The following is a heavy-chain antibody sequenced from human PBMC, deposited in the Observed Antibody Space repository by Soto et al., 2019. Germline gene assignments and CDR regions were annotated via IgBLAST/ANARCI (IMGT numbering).Heavy chain of an antibody. CDR3: ARGAGGFDY. V-gene: IGHV1-3*04. J-gene: IGHJ4*02. CDR2: IYTDNGNT. CDR1: GYTFTSYA. D-gene: IGHD3-10*01. Sequence: QGKLVQSGAEVRRPGASVKVSCMASGYTFTSYAVHWVRQAPGQRPEWIGWIYTDNGNTVYSQRFQDRVTITRDTSATTVYMELSGLRSEDTSVYYCARGAGGFDYWGQGTLVTVSS.